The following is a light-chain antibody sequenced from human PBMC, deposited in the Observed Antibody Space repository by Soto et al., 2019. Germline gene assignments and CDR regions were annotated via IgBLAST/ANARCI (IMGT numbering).Light chain of an antibody. CDR2: DTS. Sequence: EVVMTQSPATLSVSPGERATLSCRASRGIGSTLAWYQQKPGQTPRLLIYDTSTRATGVPAWFIGSASGTEFTLTITSLQSEDFAVYYCQQYNNWLRPTFGQGTKLEIK. CDR3: QQYNNWLRPT. CDR1: RGIGST. V-gene: IGKV3-15*01. J-gene: IGKJ2*01.